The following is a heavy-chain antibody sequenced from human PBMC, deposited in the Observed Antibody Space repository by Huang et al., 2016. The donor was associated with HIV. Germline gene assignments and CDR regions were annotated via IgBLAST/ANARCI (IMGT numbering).Heavy chain of an antibody. V-gene: IGHV1-69*13. CDR2: FCPLFGTP. Sequence: QVHLVQSGAEVREPGSSVEVSCTSSAGALTSHSSTWVRQAPGHGLERVGTFCPLFGTPNYAQKFLGRLSFRADESTGAVYMQLALLKSEDTAIYFCARVRRHSGNSGLIDFWGQGTLVTVTS. CDR3: ARVRRHSGNSGLIDF. D-gene: IGHD6-19*01. J-gene: IGHJ4*02. CDR1: AGALTSHS.